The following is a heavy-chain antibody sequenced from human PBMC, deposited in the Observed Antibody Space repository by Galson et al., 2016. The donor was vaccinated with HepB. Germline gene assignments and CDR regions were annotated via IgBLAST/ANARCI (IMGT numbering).Heavy chain of an antibody. Sequence: SLRLSCATSGFTFSSFSMNWVRQAPGKGLEWVANIKKDGSEKYYVDFVKGRFTISRDNGKNTLYLQMNSLRAEDTAVYYCATNYNFGMDVWGQGTTVTVSS. CDR1: GFTFSSFS. J-gene: IGHJ6*02. V-gene: IGHV3-7*01. CDR2: IKKDGSEK. D-gene: IGHD3/OR15-3a*01. CDR3: ATNYNFGMDV.